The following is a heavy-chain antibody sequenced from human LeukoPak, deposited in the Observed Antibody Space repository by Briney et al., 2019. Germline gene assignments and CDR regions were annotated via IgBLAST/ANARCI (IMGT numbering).Heavy chain of an antibody. CDR2: ISGSGNTT. J-gene: IGHJ6*02. Sequence: GGSLRLSCAASGFTFSSFTMSWVRLAPGKGLEWVSTISGSGNTTFYADFVRGRFTTSRDNSKNTLDLQMNSLRVEDTAVYYCAKERALLWFGQFSRGCMDVWGQGTTVSVSS. V-gene: IGHV3-23*01. CDR3: AKERALLWFGQFSRGCMDV. D-gene: IGHD3-10*01. CDR1: GFTFSSFT.